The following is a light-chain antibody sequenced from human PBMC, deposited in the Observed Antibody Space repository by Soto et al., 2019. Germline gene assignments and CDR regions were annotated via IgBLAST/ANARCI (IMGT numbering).Light chain of an antibody. V-gene: IGLV2-14*01. CDR3: SSYTSSSTLFYV. CDR2: DVS. J-gene: IGLJ1*01. CDR1: RSDVGSYNY. Sequence: QSVLTQPASVSGSPGRSITISCTGTRSDVGSYNYVSWYQQHPGKAPKLMIYDVSNRPSGVSNRFSGSKSGNTASLTISGLQAEDEADYYCSSYTSSSTLFYVFGTGTKVTVL.